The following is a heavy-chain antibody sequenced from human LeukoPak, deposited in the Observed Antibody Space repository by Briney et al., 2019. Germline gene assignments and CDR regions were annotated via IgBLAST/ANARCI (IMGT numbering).Heavy chain of an antibody. CDR1: GGSISSYY. CDR3: ARGRYYDYVWGSYRYSAFDI. V-gene: IGHV4-59*01. J-gene: IGHJ3*02. CDR2: IYYSGST. Sequence: SETLSLTCTVSGGSISSYYWSWIRQPPGKGLEWIGYIYYSGSTNYNPSLKSRVTISVDTSKNQFSLKLSSVTAADTAVYYCARGRYYDYVWGSYRYSAFDIWGQGTMVTVSS. D-gene: IGHD3-16*02.